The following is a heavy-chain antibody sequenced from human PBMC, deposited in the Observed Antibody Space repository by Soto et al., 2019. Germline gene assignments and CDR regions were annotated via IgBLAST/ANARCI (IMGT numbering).Heavy chain of an antibody. V-gene: IGHV5-10-1*01. CDR2: IDPSDSYT. CDR3: ARLLSGYCSGGSCYSAYTNWSDP. Sequence: GESLKIYGKGSGYSVTSYWISWVRQMPGKGLEWMGRIDPSDSYTNYGPSFQGHVTISADKSISTAYLQWSSLKASDTAMYYCARLLSGYCSGGSCYSAYTNWSDPWGQGTLVTVSS. CDR1: GYSVTSYW. D-gene: IGHD2-15*01. J-gene: IGHJ5*02.